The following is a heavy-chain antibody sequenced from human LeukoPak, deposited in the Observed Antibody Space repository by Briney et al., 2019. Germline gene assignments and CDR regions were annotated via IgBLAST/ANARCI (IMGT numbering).Heavy chain of an antibody. V-gene: IGHV4-39*01. Sequence: TSETLSLTCTVSGGSISSGIYYWGWIRQPPGKGLEWIGSIYYSGNAYYNPSLKSRVTISVDTSKNQLSLKLNSVTAADTAVYYCARHVRQQLPPKAFDYWGRGTLVTVSS. CDR2: IYYSGNA. D-gene: IGHD6-13*01. CDR1: GGSISSGIYY. J-gene: IGHJ4*02. CDR3: ARHVRQQLPPKAFDY.